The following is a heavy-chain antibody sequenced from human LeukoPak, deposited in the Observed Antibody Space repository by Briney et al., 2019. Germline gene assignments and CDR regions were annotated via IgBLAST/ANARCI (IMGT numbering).Heavy chain of an antibody. CDR3: ARYPYYYDSSGYYYFDY. Sequence: SETLSLTCAVYGGSFSGYYWSWIRQPPGKGLEWIGEINHSGSTNYNPSLKSRVTISVATSKNQFSLKLSSVTAADTAVYYCARYPYYYDSSGYYYFDYWGQGTLVTVSS. D-gene: IGHD3-22*01. V-gene: IGHV4-34*01. CDR1: GGSFSGYY. CDR2: INHSGST. J-gene: IGHJ4*02.